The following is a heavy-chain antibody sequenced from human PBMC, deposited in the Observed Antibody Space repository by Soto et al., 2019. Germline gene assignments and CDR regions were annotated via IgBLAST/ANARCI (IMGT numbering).Heavy chain of an antibody. D-gene: IGHD2-2*01. CDR3: ARDLGYCSSTSCTGSFDY. CDR1: GFTFSSYA. V-gene: IGHV3-30-3*01. CDR2: ISYDGSNK. Sequence: QVQLVESGGGVVQPGRSLRLSCAASGFTFSSYAMHWVRQAPGKGLEWVAVISYDGSNKYYADSVKGRFTISRDNSKKTLYLQMNSLRAEDTAVYYCARDLGYCSSTSCTGSFDYWGQGTLVTVSS. J-gene: IGHJ4*02.